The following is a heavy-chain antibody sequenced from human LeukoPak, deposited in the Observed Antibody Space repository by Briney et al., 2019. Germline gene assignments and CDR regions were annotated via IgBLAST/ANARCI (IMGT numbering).Heavy chain of an antibody. CDR3: ASHPYDILSGYYKYYFDY. CDR2: INPDGTEN. D-gene: IGHD3-9*01. J-gene: IGHJ4*02. V-gene: IGHV3-7*03. CDR1: GFTFSSYW. Sequence: GGSLRLSCAASGFTFSSYWMSWVRQAPGKGLEWVANINPDGTENYYEDSVTGRFTIYRDNGKNSLYLQMNSLRAKDTAVYYCASHPYDILSGYYKYYFDYWGQGTLVTVSS.